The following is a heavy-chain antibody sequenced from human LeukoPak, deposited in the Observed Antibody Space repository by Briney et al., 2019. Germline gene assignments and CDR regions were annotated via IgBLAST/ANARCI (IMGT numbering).Heavy chain of an antibody. J-gene: IGHJ4*02. CDR3: ARDVGATRYYFDY. Sequence: GGSLRLSCAASGFTFSSYWMSWVRQAPGKGLEWVANIKQDGSEKYYVDSVKGRFTISRDNAKNSLYLQMNSLRAEDTAVYYCARDVGATRYYFDYWGQGTLVTVSS. V-gene: IGHV3-7*01. CDR2: IKQDGSEK. CDR1: GFTFSSYW. D-gene: IGHD1-26*01.